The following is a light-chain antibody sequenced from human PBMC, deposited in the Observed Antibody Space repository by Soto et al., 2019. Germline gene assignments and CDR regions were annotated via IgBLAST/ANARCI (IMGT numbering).Light chain of an antibody. CDR2: AAS. Sequence: IQLTQSPSSLSASVGDRVTITCRASQCISNCLGWYQQKPGKAPKLLIYAASTLQTGVPSRFSGGGSGTDFTLTITSLQPEDFATYYCQQLNVYPSTFGGGTKVDIK. V-gene: IGKV1-9*01. CDR3: QQLNVYPST. CDR1: QCISNC. J-gene: IGKJ4*01.